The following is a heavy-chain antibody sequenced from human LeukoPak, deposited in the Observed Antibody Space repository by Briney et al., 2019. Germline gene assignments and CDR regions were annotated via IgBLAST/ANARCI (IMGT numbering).Heavy chain of an antibody. CDR1: GGSISSYY. CDR2: IYYSGST. D-gene: IGHD1-26*01. V-gene: IGHV4-59*08. Sequence: SSETLSLTCTVSGGSISSYYWSWIRQPPGKGLEWIGYIYYSGSTNYNPSLKSRVTISVDTSKNQFSLKLSSVTAADTAVYYCARLPMGLISGSREAFDIWGQGTMVTVSS. J-gene: IGHJ3*02. CDR3: ARLPMGLISGSREAFDI.